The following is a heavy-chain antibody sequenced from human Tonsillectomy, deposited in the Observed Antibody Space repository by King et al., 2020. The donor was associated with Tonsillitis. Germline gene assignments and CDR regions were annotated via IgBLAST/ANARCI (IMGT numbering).Heavy chain of an antibody. J-gene: IGHJ4*02. V-gene: IGHV4-38-2*02. CDR2: XXXSGXT. CDR3: ARDGADYYGSGSYKF. Sequence: QLQESGPGLVKPSETLSLTCAVSGFSISSGYYWGWXRQPPGKGLEWXGTXXXSGXTYYNPSLKSRVTISVDTSKNQFSLKLSSVTAADTAVYYCARDGADYYGSGSYKFWGQGTLVTVSS. D-gene: IGHD3-10*01. CDR1: GFSISSGYY.